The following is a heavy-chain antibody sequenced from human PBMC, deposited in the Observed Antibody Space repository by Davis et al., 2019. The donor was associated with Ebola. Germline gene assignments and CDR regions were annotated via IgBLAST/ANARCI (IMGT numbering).Heavy chain of an antibody. V-gene: IGHV1-2*06. CDR1: GYTFTAYY. J-gene: IGHJ4*02. CDR2: INPNSGGT. D-gene: IGHD6-6*01. CDR3: ASEYGDY. Sequence: ASVKVSCKASGYTFTAYYILWVRQAPGQGLEWMGRINPNSGGTNYAQKFQGRVTMTRDTSIITAYMGLSNLRSEDTAVYYCASEYGDYWGQGTLVTVSS.